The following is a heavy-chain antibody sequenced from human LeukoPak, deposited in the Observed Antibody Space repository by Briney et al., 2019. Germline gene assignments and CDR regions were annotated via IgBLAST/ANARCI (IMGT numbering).Heavy chain of an antibody. CDR2: IYSGGST. CDR3: ARASSGSWYGDY. CDR1: GFIFNNAW. D-gene: IGHD6-13*01. Sequence: GGSLRLSCATSGFIFNNAWMSWVRQAPGKGLEWVSVIYSGGSTYYADAVKGRFTISRDNSKNTIYLQMNSLRVEDTAVYYCARASSGSWYGDYWGQGTLVTVSS. V-gene: IGHV3-66*01. J-gene: IGHJ4*02.